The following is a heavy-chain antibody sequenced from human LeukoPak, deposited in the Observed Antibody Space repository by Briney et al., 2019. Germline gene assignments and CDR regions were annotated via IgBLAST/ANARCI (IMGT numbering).Heavy chain of an antibody. CDR1: GYTFTSYG. V-gene: IGHV1-18*01. Sequence: ASVKVSCKASGYTFTSYGISWVRQAHGQGIEWMGWISSYNPNTIYAQKLHGTLTITTHTSTSTAYIELTSLRSDDTAVYYCARDYCSSTSCYLYYFDYWGQGTLVTLSS. CDR2: ISSYNPNT. D-gene: IGHD2-2*01. J-gene: IGHJ4*02. CDR3: ARDYCSSTSCYLYYFDY.